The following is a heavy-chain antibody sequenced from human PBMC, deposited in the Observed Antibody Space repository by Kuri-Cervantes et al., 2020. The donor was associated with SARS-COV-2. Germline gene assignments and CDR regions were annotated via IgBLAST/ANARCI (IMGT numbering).Heavy chain of an antibody. J-gene: IGHJ3*01. V-gene: IGHV1-2*02. CDR1: GYTFTGYY. Sequence: ASVKVSCKASGYTFTGYYMHWVRQAPGQGLEWMGWINPNSGGTNYAQKFQGRVTMTRDTSFSTAYMELSRLRSDDTAVYYCARGGRGDGYNYAFDLWGQGTMVTVSS. D-gene: IGHD5-24*01. CDR3: ARGGRGDGYNYAFDL. CDR2: INPNSGGT.